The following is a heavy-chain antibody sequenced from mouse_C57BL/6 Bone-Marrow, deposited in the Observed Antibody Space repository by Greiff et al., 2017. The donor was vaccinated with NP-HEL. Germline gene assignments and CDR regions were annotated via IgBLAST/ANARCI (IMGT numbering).Heavy chain of an antibody. CDR3: ARHNWDVVDY. D-gene: IGHD4-1*01. V-gene: IGHV5-6*01. CDR2: ISSGGSYT. Sequence: EVQLQESGGDLVKPGGSLKLSCAASGFTFSSYGMSWVRQTPDKRLAWVATISSGGSYTYYPDSVKGRFTISRDNAKNTLYLQMSSLKSEDTAMYYCARHNWDVVDYWGQGTTLTVSS. CDR1: GFTFSSYG. J-gene: IGHJ2*01.